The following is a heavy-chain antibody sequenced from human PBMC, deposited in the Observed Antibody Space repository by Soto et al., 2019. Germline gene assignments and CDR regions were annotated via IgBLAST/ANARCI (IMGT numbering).Heavy chain of an antibody. CDR2: IIPILGIA. CDR3: ARDKGDIVVVVAATVNAFDI. CDR1: GGTFSSYT. D-gene: IGHD2-15*01. Sequence: QVQRVQSGAEVKKPGSSVKVSCKASGGTFSSYTISWVRQAPGQGLEWMGRIIPILGIANYAQKFQGRVTITADKSTSTAYMELSSLRSEDTAVYYCARDKGDIVVVVAATVNAFDIWGQGTMVTVSS. J-gene: IGHJ3*02. V-gene: IGHV1-69*08.